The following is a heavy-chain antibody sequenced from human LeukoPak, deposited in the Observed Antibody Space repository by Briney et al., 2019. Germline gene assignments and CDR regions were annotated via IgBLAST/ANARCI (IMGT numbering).Heavy chain of an antibody. CDR1: GGSIISYY. V-gene: IGHV4-59*01. CDR3: ARDPRYCSGGRCSDAFDI. Sequence: PSETLSLTCSVSGGSIISYYWSRIRQPPGKGLEWIGHIYYSGSTNYNTSLKSRVTISVDTSKNQFSLKLSSVTAADTAVYYCARDPRYCSGGRCSDAFDIWGQGTMVTVSS. D-gene: IGHD2-15*01. J-gene: IGHJ3*02. CDR2: IYYSGST.